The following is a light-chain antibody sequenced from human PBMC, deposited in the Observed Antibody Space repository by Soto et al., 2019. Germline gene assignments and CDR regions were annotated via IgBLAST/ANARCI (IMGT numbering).Light chain of an antibody. CDR3: CSYAGDKTYV. V-gene: IGLV2-14*01. Sequence: QSALTQPASLSGSPGQSITISCTGTSSDIGAYDYVSWFQQHPGKAPKLMISEVNNRPSGVSNRFSGSKSGNTAYLTISGLQVEDEAEYYRCSYAGDKTYVFGSGTKVTVL. CDR1: SSDIGAYDY. J-gene: IGLJ1*01. CDR2: EVN.